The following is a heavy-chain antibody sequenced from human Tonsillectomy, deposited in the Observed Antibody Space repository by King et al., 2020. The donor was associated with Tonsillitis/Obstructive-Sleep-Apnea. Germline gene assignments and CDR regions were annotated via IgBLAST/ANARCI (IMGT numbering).Heavy chain of an antibody. D-gene: IGHD3-3*01. CDR1: GGSISSYY. Sequence: QLQESGPGLVKPSETLSLTCTVSGGSISSYYWSWIRQPPGKGLEWIGYIYYSGSTTYNPSLKSRVTISVDTSKNQFSLKLSSVTAADAAVYYCAITGTIFGVVPYYYYGMDVWGQGTTVTVSS. CDR3: AITGTIFGVVPYYYYGMDV. J-gene: IGHJ6*02. V-gene: IGHV4-59*08. CDR2: IYYSGST.